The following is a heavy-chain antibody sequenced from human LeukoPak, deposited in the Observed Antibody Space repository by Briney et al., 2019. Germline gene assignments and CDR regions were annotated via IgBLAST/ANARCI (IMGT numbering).Heavy chain of an antibody. CDR1: GVTFSSYA. V-gene: IGHV3-30-3*01. Sequence: GGSLRLSCAASGVTFSSYAMHWVRQAPGKGLEWVAVISYDGSNKYYADSVKGRFTISRDNSKNSLYLQMNSLRAEDTAVYYCARDLDTIFGVTGFDYWGQGTLVTVSS. D-gene: IGHD3-3*01. CDR2: ISYDGSNK. CDR3: ARDLDTIFGVTGFDY. J-gene: IGHJ4*02.